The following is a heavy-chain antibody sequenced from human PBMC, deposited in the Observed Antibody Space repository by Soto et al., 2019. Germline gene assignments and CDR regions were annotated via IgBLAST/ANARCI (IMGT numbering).Heavy chain of an antibody. CDR2: ISGSGGST. Sequence: EVQLLESGGGLVQPGGSLRLSCAASGFTFSSYAMSWVRQAPGKGLEWVSAISGSGGSTYYADSVKGRFTISRDNSKNTLYLQMNSLRAEDTAVYYCAKHDNIVVVPAATYYYYYYGMDVWGQGTTVTVSS. CDR3: AKHDNIVVVPAATYYYYYYGMDV. D-gene: IGHD2-2*01. CDR1: GFTFSSYA. J-gene: IGHJ6*02. V-gene: IGHV3-23*01.